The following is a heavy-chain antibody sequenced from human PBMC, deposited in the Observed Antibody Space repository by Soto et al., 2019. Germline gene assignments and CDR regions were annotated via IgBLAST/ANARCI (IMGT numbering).Heavy chain of an antibody. J-gene: IGHJ4*02. CDR2: IKQDGSEK. CDR1: GFTLSSYW. CDR3: AREYSGYGF. Sequence: GGSLRRSCAASGFTLSSYWMSWVRQAPGKGLEWVANIKQDGSEKYYVDSVKGRFTISRDNAKNSLYLQMNSLRAEDTAVYYCAREYSGYGFWGQGTLVTVSS. D-gene: IGHD5-12*01. V-gene: IGHV3-7*05.